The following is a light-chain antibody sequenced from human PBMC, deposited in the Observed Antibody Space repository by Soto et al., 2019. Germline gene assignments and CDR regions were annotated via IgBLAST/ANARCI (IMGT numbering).Light chain of an antibody. CDR2: GVT. CDR1: SGDFGGSDF. Sequence: QSALTQPASVSGSPGQSITISCTGTSGDFGGSDFVSWYQQRPDKAPQLLIYGVTKRPSGVSNRFSGSKSGDTASLTISGLQAEDEADYYCCSCSHSYTPAVFGAGTKLTVL. CDR3: CSCSHSYTPAV. V-gene: IGLV2-14*01. J-gene: IGLJ1*01.